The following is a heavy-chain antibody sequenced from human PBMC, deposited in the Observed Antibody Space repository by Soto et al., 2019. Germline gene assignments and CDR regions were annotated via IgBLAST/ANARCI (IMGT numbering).Heavy chain of an antibody. Sequence: ASVKVSCKASGYTFTGYYMHWVRQAPGQGLEWMGWINPNSGGTNYAQKFQGWVTMTRDTSISTAYMELSRLRSDDTAVYYCARERITMVRGVMGADYWGQGTLVTVSS. CDR1: GYTFTGYY. CDR2: INPNSGGT. J-gene: IGHJ4*02. V-gene: IGHV1-2*04. D-gene: IGHD3-10*01. CDR3: ARERITMVRGVMGADY.